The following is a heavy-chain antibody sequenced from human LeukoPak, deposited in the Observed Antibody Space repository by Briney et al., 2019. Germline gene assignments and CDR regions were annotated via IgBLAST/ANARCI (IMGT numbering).Heavy chain of an antibody. CDR2: ISAYNGNT. D-gene: IGHD3-9*01. CDR1: GYTFTSYG. V-gene: IGHV1-18*01. CDR3: ASPGSYIKRVLRYFDWLELVY. J-gene: IGHJ4*02. Sequence: EASVKVSCKASGYTFTSYGISWVRQAPGQGLEWMGWISAYNGNTNYAQKLQGRVTMTTDTSTSTAYMELRSLRSDDTAVYYCASPGSYIKRVLRYFDWLELVYWGQGTLVTVSS.